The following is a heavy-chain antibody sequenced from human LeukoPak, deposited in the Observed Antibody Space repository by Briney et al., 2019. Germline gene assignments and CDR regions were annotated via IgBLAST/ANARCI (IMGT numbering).Heavy chain of an antibody. CDR3: ARDRLSGEYEDY. J-gene: IGHJ4*02. V-gene: IGHV3-7*01. CDR2: IKQDGREK. D-gene: IGHD4-17*01. CDR1: GFTFSSHW. Sequence: GGSLRLSCAASGFTFSSHWMSWGRQAPGKGGEWVANIKQDGREKYYVDSVSGRFTISRDPAKTSLYLQMNRLRAEDTGVYYCARDRLSGEYEDYWGQGTVVTASS.